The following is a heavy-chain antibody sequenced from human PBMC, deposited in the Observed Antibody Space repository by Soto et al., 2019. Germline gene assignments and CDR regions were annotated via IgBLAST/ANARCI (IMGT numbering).Heavy chain of an antibody. J-gene: IGHJ6*02. CDR3: ARGVVVARDYYYGMDV. CDR2: ISAYNGNT. V-gene: IGHV1-18*04. Sequence: ASVKVSCKASGYTFTGYGISWVRQAPGQGLEWMGWISAYNGNTNYAQKLQGRVTMTTDTSTSTAYMELRSLRSDDTAVYYCARGVVVARDYYYGMDVWGQGTTVTVSS. D-gene: IGHD2-21*01. CDR1: GYTFTGYG.